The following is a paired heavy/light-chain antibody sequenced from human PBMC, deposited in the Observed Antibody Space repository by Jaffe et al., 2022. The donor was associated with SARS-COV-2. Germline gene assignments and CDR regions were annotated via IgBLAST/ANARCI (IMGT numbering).Light chain of an antibody. J-gene: IGKJ2*01. CDR1: QSVSSSY. CDR3: QQYGSSRGT. V-gene: IGKV3-20*01. Sequence: EIVLTQSPGTLSLSPGERATLSCRASQSVSSSYLAWYQQKPGQAPRLLIYGASSRATGIPDRFSGSGSGTDFTLTISRLEPEDFAVYYCQQYGSSRGTFGQGTKLEIK. CDR2: GAS.
Heavy chain of an antibody. J-gene: IGHJ3*02. D-gene: IGHD3-3*01. V-gene: IGHV1-18*01. CDR3: ARGLIPNYDFWSGYSEGAFDI. CDR1: GYTFTSYG. CDR2: ISAYNGNT. Sequence: QVQLVQSGAEVKKPGASVKVSCKASGYTFTSYGISWVRQAPGQGLEWMGWISAYNGNTNYAQKLQGRVTMTTDTSTSTAYMELRSLRSDDTAVYYCARGLIPNYDFWSGYSEGAFDIWGQGTMVTVSS.